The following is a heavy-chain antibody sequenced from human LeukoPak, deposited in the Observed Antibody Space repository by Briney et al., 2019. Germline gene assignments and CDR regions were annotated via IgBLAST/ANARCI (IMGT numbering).Heavy chain of an antibody. CDR3: ARGSITNYGMDV. D-gene: IGHD3-10*01. CDR2: IYSGGST. CDR1: GFTVSSNY. J-gene: IGHJ6*02. V-gene: IGHV3-66*01. Sequence: GGSLRLSCAASGFTVSSNYMSWVRQAPGKALEWVSVIYSGGSTYYADSVKGRFTISRDNSKNTLYLQMNSLRAEDTAVYYCARGSITNYGMDVWGQGTTVTVSS.